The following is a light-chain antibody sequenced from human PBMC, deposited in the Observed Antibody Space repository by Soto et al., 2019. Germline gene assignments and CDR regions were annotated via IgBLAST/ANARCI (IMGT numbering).Light chain of an antibody. CDR3: QQSSSAPWT. J-gene: IGKJ1*01. CDR1: QSISSY. Sequence: DIQMTQSPSSLSASVGDRVTLTCRASQSISSYLNWYQHKPGKAPNLLIYAASSLQSGVPSRVSGSGSGTDFTLTISSLQPEDFATYYCQQSSSAPWTFGQGTKVEIK. V-gene: IGKV1-39*01. CDR2: AAS.